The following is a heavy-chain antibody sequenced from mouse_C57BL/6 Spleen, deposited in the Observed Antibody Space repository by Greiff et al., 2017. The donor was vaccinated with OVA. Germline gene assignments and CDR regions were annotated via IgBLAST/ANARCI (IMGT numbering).Heavy chain of an antibody. CDR2: IDPSDSET. CDR3: ARDGSSLYYYAMDY. CDR1: GYNFTSYW. V-gene: IGHV1-52*01. J-gene: IGHJ4*01. D-gene: IGHD1-1*01. Sequence: QVQLQQPGAELVRPGSSVKLSCKASGYNFTSYWMHWVKQRPIQGLEWIGNIDPSDSETPYNQKFKDKATLTVDKSSSTAYMQLSSLTSEDSAVYYCARDGSSLYYYAMDYWGQGTSVTVSS.